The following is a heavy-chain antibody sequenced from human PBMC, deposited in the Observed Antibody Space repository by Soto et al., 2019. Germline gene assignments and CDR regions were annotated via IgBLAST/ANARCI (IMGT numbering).Heavy chain of an antibody. CDR3: AALGGGAFDI. CDR1: GFTFDDYA. V-gene: IGHV3-9*01. CDR2: ISWNSGSI. J-gene: IGHJ3*02. D-gene: IGHD3-10*01. Sequence: PGGSLRLSCAASGFTFDDYAMHWVRQAPGKGLEWVSGISWNSGSIGYADSVKGRFTISRGNAKNSLYLQMNSLRAEDTALYYCAALGGGAFDIWGQGTMVTVSS.